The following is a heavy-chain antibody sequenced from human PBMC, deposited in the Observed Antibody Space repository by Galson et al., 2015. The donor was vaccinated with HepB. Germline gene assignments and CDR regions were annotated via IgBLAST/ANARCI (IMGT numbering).Heavy chain of an antibody. J-gene: IGHJ4*02. Sequence: ISGDSVSSNSTTWNWIRRSPSRGLEWLGRTYYRSKYYNDYAVSVKSRISINPDTSKNQFSLQLNSVTPEDTAVYYCARGDDSRGYYTTPFDYWGQGTLVTVSS. V-gene: IGHV6-1*01. CDR1: GDSVSSNSTT. CDR2: TYYRSKYYN. D-gene: IGHD3-22*01. CDR3: ARGDDSRGYYTTPFDY.